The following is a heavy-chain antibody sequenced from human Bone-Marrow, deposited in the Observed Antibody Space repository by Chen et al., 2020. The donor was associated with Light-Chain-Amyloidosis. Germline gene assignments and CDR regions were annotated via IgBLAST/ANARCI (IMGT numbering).Heavy chain of an antibody. D-gene: IGHD5-12*01. J-gene: IGHJ4*02. V-gene: IGHV3-30-3*01. CDR2: ISYDGSNK. CDR3: ARAPGYDFPFDY. CDR1: GFTFSSYA. Sequence: QVQLVESGGGVVQPGRPLRLPCAAHGFTFSSYAMHWVRQAPGKGLEWVAVISYDGSNKYYADSVKGRFTISRDNSKNTLYLQMNSLRAEDTAVYYCARAPGYDFPFDYWGQGTLVTVSS.